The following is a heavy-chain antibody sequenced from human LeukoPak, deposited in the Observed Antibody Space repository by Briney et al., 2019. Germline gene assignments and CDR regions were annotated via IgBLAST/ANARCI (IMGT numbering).Heavy chain of an antibody. CDR3: ARERCSSTSCYWDYFDY. CDR1: GFTFSDYY. CDR2: ISSSSSYT. D-gene: IGHD2-2*01. V-gene: IGHV3-11*06. J-gene: IGHJ4*02. Sequence: PGGSLRLSCAASGFTFSDYYMSWIRQAPGKGLERVSYISSSSSYTNYADSVKGRFTISRDNAKNSLYLQMNSLRAEDTAVYYCARERCSSTSCYWDYFDYWGQGTLVTVSS.